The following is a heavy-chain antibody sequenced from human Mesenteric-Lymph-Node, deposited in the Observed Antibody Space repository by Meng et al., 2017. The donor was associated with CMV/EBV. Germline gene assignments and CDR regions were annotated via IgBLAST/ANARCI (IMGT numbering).Heavy chain of an antibody. CDR3: ARDLNANGWVLSAWVLGY. V-gene: IGHV1-69*10. D-gene: IGHD6-19*01. J-gene: IGHJ4*02. CDR2: MHPLFGVP. Sequence: SVKVSCKASGYTFTSYYMHWVRQAPGQGLEWMGGMHPLFGVPHYAQKFQGRVTLTADKSTSTAYMELSSLRSEDTAVYYCARDLNANGWVLSAWVLGYWGQGTLVTVSS. CDR1: GYTFTSYY.